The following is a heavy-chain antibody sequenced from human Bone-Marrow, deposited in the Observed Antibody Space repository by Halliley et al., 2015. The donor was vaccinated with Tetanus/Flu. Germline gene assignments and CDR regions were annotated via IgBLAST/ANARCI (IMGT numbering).Heavy chain of an antibody. CDR2: IFYDGSIK. CDR3: ARGGDEWLVMAH. J-gene: IGHJ4*02. Sequence: SLRLSCEASGFTFGNFGMHWVRQAPGKGLEWVAVIFYDGSIKDYADSVKGRFTISRDNSKNMVFLQMNSLRDEDTAVYYCARGGDEWLVMAHWGQGTLVTVSS. D-gene: IGHD6-19*01. V-gene: IGHV3-33*01. CDR1: GFTFGNFG.